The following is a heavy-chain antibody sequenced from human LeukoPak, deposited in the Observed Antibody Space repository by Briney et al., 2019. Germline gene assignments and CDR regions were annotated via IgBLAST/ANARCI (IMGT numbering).Heavy chain of an antibody. CDR1: GFTLSTYP. CDR2: ISSTSTTE. Sequence: GGSLRLSCTASGFTLSTYPMNWVRQAPGKGVEGVSYISSTSTTEYYADSVKGRFTISRDNSKNSLDLQMNRLTAEDTAVYYCARDRSLVDGDYGVWFDAWGQGSLVTVSS. D-gene: IGHD4-17*01. CDR3: ARDRSLVDGDYGVWFDA. V-gene: IGHV3-48*04. J-gene: IGHJ5*02.